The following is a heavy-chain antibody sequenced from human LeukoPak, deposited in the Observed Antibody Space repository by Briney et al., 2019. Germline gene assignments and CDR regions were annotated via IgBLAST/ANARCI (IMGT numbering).Heavy chain of an antibody. Sequence: ASVKVSCKASGYTFTSHGISWVRQAPGQGLEWMGWISGDNGNTNYAQKLQGRVTMTTDTSTSTAFMELRSLRSDDTAVYYCARDSPYYYDSSGYYPLRYFDLWGRGTLVTVSS. CDR1: GYTFTSHG. CDR3: ARDSPYYYDSSGYYPLRYFDL. D-gene: IGHD3-22*01. J-gene: IGHJ2*01. CDR2: ISGDNGNT. V-gene: IGHV1-18*01.